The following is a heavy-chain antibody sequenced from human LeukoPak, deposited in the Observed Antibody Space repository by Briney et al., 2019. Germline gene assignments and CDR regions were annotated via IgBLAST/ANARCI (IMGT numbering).Heavy chain of an antibody. V-gene: IGHV3-7*01. D-gene: IGHD2-21*02. J-gene: IGHJ6*02. CDR3: ARYCGGDCYGMDV. CDR2: IKQDGSEK. Sequence: LPGGSLRLSCTASGFTFSSYWMSWVRQAPGKGLEWVTNIKQDGSEKDYVDSVKGRFTISRDNPKNSLYLQMNSLRAEDTAVYYCARYCGGDCYGMDVWGQGTTVTVSS. CDR1: GFTFSSYW.